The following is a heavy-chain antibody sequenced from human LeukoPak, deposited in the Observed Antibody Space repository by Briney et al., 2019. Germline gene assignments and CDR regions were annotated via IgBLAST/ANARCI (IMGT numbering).Heavy chain of an antibody. CDR2: ISSSSRTI. Sequence: GGSLRLSCAASGFTFSDYYMNWVRQAPGKGLEWVSYISSSSRTIYYADSVKGRFTISRDNAKNSLYLQMNSLRAEDTAVYYCARGVRDAFDIWGQGTMVTVSS. CDR3: ARGVRDAFDI. CDR1: GFTFSDYY. D-gene: IGHD3-16*01. J-gene: IGHJ3*02. V-gene: IGHV3-48*01.